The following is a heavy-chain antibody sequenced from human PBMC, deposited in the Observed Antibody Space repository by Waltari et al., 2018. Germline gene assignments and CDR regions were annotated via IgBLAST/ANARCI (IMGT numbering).Heavy chain of an antibody. D-gene: IGHD4-17*01. CDR1: GGSFSGYY. J-gene: IGHJ3*02. CDR2: INHSGST. V-gene: IGHV4-34*01. Sequence: QVQLQQWGAGLLKPSETLSLTCAVYGGSFSGYYWSWIRQPPGEGLEWSGEINHSGSTNYNPSLKSRVTISVDTSKNQFSRKLSSVTAADTAVYYCARASYGDYVGHAFDIWGQGTMVTVSS. CDR3: ARASYGDYVGHAFDI.